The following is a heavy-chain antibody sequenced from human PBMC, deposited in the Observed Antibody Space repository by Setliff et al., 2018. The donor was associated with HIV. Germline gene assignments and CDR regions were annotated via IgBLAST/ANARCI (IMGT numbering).Heavy chain of an antibody. CDR3: ARVSQGLWFGELSQDY. Sequence: ASVKVSCKPSGYTFTTYGLSWVRQAPGQGLEWMGWISTYSDETSYSQNLQGRLTMTTDTSTSTAYMELRSLRSADTAVYYCARVSQGLWFGELSQDYWGQGTLVTVSS. D-gene: IGHD3-10*01. CDR2: ISTYSDET. V-gene: IGHV1-18*01. J-gene: IGHJ4*02. CDR1: GYTFTTYG.